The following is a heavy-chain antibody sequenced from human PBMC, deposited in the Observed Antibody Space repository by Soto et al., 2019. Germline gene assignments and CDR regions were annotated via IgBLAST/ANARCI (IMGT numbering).Heavy chain of an antibody. CDR3: TTKGGPTVTILHH. Sequence: GGSLRLSCAASGFTFSNAWMNWVRQAPGKGLEWVGLIKSKTDGGTTDYAAPVKGRFTISRDDSKNTLDLQMTTFETEDTAVYYCTTKGGPTVTILHHWGQGTLVTVSS. CDR2: IKSKTDGGTT. V-gene: IGHV3-15*07. CDR1: GFTFSNAW. J-gene: IGHJ5*02. D-gene: IGHD4-17*01.